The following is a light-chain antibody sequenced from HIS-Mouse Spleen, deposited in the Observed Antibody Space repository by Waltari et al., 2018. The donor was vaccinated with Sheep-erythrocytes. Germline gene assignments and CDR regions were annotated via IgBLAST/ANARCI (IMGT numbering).Light chain of an antibody. V-gene: IGLV2-11*01. CDR2: DVS. Sequence: QSALTQPRSVSGSPGQSVTISCTGPSRDVGGYNYVSWYQQHPGNAPKLMIYDVSKRPSGVPDRFSGSKSGNTASLTISGLQAEDEADYYCCSYAGSYNHVFATGTKVTVL. CDR1: SRDVGGYNY. J-gene: IGLJ1*01. CDR3: CSYAGSYNHV.